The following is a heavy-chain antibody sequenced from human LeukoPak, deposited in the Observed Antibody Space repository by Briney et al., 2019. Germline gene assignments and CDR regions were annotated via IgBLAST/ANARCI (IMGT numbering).Heavy chain of an antibody. CDR3: ARDLIGYCSSTSCYTDAFDI. J-gene: IGHJ3*02. V-gene: IGHV1-2*02. CDR1: GYTFTGYY. Sequence: GASVKVSCKASGYTFTGYYMHWVRQAPGQGLEWMGWINPNSGGTNYAQKFQGRVTMTRDTSISTAYMELSRLRSDDTAVYYCARDLIGYCSSTSCYTDAFDIWGQGTMVTVSS. D-gene: IGHD2-2*02. CDR2: INPNSGGT.